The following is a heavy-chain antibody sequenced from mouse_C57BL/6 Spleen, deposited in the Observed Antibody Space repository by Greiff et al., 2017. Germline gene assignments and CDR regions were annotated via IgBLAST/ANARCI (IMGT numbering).Heavy chain of an antibody. D-gene: IGHD2-12*01. CDR2: IYPGSGST. CDR1: GYTFTSYW. Sequence: QVQLQQPGAELVKPGASVKMSCKASGYTFTSYWIPWVKQRPGQGLEWIGGIYPGSGSTNYNEKFKSKATLTVDTSSSTACMQLSGLTAEDSAVYYCSGEGDDVDGWGQGTTLTVAT. J-gene: IGHJ2*01. V-gene: IGHV1-55*01. CDR3: SGEGDDVDG.